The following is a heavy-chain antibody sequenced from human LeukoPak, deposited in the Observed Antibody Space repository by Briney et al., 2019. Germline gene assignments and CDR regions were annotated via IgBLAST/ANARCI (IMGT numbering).Heavy chain of an antibody. Sequence: GASVKVSCKASGYTFTSYGISWVRQAPGQGLEWMGWISAYNGNTNYAQKLQGRVTMTTDTSTSTAYMELRSLRSDDTAVYYCARDLVRVSVYSLAVASQPPPYYYYYMDVWGKGTTVTVSS. J-gene: IGHJ6*03. CDR1: GYTFTSYG. D-gene: IGHD6-19*01. CDR3: ARDLVRVSVYSLAVASQPPPYYYYYMDV. V-gene: IGHV1-18*01. CDR2: ISAYNGNT.